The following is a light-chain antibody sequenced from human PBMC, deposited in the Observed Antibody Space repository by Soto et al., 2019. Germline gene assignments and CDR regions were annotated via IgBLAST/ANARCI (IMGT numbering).Light chain of an antibody. CDR2: APS. CDR1: QSLSRSY. Sequence: EMVLTQSPGTLSLSPGERATLSCRASQSLSRSYLAWYQQKPGQAPRLLIYAPSSRATGIPDRFRSSGSGTDFTLTISRLAPDEFAVYYFQQYGSSPRTSGQATKVEL. V-gene: IGKV3-20*01. J-gene: IGKJ1*01. CDR3: QQYGSSPRT.